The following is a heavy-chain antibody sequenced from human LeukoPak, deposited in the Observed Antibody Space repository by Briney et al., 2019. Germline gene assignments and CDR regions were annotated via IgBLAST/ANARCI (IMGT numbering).Heavy chain of an antibody. Sequence: GGSLRLSCAASGFNFSSSGMNWVRQAPGKGLEWVSSISSTGNYIYYTESMKGRFTISRDNAKNSLFLQMNSLRAEDTAVYYCARDRGGRGLDYWGEGTLVTVSS. CDR2: ISSTGNYI. J-gene: IGHJ4*02. CDR1: GFNFSSSG. CDR3: ARDRGGRGLDY. D-gene: IGHD4-23*01. V-gene: IGHV3-21*06.